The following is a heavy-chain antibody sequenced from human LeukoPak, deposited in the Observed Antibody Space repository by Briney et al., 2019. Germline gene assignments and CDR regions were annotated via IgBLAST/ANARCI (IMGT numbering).Heavy chain of an antibody. Sequence: GGSLRLSCAAFEFLFTNYAMNWVRQAPGKGLEWVSAISASGSNKYYADSVKGRFTISRDNSKNTLYLQMSSLRAEDTAVYYCAKDRGGYFDYWGQGTLVTVSS. J-gene: IGHJ4*02. CDR1: EFLFTNYA. CDR3: AKDRGGYFDY. V-gene: IGHV3-23*01. CDR2: ISASGSNK. D-gene: IGHD3-10*01.